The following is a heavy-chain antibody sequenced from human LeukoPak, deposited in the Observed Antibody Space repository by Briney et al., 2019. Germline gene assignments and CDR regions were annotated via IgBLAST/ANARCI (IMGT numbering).Heavy chain of an antibody. CDR1: GYSFTSYW. J-gene: IGHJ3*02. CDR3: ARPILAMVPDAFDI. Sequence: GESLKISCKGSGYSFTSYWIGWVRQMPGKGLEWMGIIYPGDSDTRYSPSFQGQVTISADKSISTAYLQWSSLKASDTAMYYCARPILAMVPDAFDIWAKGQWSPSLQ. D-gene: IGHD5-18*01. V-gene: IGHV5-51*01. CDR2: IYPGDSDT.